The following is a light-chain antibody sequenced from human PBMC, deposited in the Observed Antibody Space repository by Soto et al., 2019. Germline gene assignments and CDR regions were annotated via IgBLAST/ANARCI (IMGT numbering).Light chain of an antibody. J-gene: IGLJ2*01. Sequence: QSALTQPPSVSAAPGQRVTISCSGSSSNIGNEYVSWYQQLPGTAPKLLIYDNDKRATGIRDRFSGSKSGTSATLDITGLQTGDEADYYCGTWDSSLSAGVFGGGTKLTVL. CDR2: DND. CDR1: SSNIGNEY. V-gene: IGLV1-51*01. CDR3: GTWDSSLSAGV.